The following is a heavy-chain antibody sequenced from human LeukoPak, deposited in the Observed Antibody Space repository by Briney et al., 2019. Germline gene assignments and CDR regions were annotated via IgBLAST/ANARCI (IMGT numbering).Heavy chain of an antibody. Sequence: SETLSLTCTVSGGSISSSSYYWGWIRQPPGKGLEWIGSIYYSGSTYYKPSLKSRGTISVDTSKTQFSLKLSSVTAADTAVYYCARAGRYCSSTSCYINDAFDIWGQGTMVTVSS. CDR2: IYYSGST. V-gene: IGHV4-39*01. CDR1: GGSISSSSYY. J-gene: IGHJ3*02. D-gene: IGHD2-2*02. CDR3: ARAGRYCSSTSCYINDAFDI.